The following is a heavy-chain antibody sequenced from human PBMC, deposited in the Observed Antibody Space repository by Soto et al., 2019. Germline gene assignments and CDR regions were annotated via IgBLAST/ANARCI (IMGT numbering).Heavy chain of an antibody. J-gene: IGHJ6*02. Sequence: GESLRISCKGSGCTCTDYGISWMRQKPGKGLEWMGRIDPSDSYTNYSPSFQGHVTISADKSISTAYLQWSILQASVTAMYYCASHRAWDFDVAVEIYYYGMDVWGQGTTVTVS. D-gene: IGHD1-26*01. CDR3: ASHRAWDFDVAVEIYYYGMDV. CDR1: GCTCTDYG. CDR2: IDPSDSYT. V-gene: IGHV5-10-1*01.